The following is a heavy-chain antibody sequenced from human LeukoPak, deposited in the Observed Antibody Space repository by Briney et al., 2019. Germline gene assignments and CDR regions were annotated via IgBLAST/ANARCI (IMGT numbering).Heavy chain of an antibody. CDR3: ARGRGGIAARRGNFDY. CDR1: GGSFSGYY. J-gene: IGHJ4*02. V-gene: IGHV4-34*01. D-gene: IGHD6-6*01. CDR2: INHSGST. Sequence: KPSETLSLTCAVCGGSFSGYYWSCIRQPPGKGLEWIGEINHSGSTNYNPSLKSRVTISVDTSKNQFSLKLSSVTAADTAVYYCARGRGGIAARRGNFDYWGQGTLVTVSS.